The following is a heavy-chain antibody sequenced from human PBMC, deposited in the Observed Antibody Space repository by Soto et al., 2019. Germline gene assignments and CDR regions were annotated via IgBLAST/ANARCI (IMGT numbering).Heavy chain of an antibody. J-gene: IGHJ5*02. CDR3: ARETYGDYVGYFDP. CDR1: GGSISSYY. V-gene: IGHV4-59*12. Sequence: PSETLSLTCTVSGGSISSYYWRWIRQHPGKGLEWIGYIYYSGSTNYNPSLKSRVTISVDRSKNQFSLKVSSVTAADTAVYYCARETYGDYVGYFDPWGQGTLVTVSS. D-gene: IGHD4-17*01. CDR2: IYYSGST.